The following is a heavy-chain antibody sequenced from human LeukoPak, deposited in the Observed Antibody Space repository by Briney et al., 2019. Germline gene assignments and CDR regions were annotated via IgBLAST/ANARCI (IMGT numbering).Heavy chain of an antibody. J-gene: IGHJ4*02. CDR3: ARGGYDILTGYYTIDY. D-gene: IGHD3-9*01. V-gene: IGHV4-4*02. CDR2: MSHSGST. CDR1: AGSISSRNW. Sequence: SETLSLTCAVSAGSISSRNWWSWVRQSPGKGLEWIGEMSHSGSTNYNPSLESRVAMSVDKSKNQFSLKLSSVTAADTAVYYCARGGYDILTGYYTIDYWGQGTLVTVSS.